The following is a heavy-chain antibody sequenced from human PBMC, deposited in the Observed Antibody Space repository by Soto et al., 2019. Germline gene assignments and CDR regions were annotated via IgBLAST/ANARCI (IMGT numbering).Heavy chain of an antibody. D-gene: IGHD3-22*01. CDR3: ARDGVWYYDSSGYSYYFDY. Sequence: PGGSLRLSCAASGFTFSSYGMHWVRQAPGKGLEWVAVIWYDGSNKYYADSVKGRFTISRDNSKNTLYLQMNRLRAEDTAVYYCARDGVWYYDSSGYSYYFDYWGQGTLVTVSS. CDR2: IWYDGSNK. CDR1: GFTFSSYG. V-gene: IGHV3-33*01. J-gene: IGHJ4*02.